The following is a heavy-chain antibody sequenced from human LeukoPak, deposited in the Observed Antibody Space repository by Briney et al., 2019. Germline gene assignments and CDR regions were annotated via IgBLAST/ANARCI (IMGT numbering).Heavy chain of an antibody. Sequence: PGGSLRLSCAASGFTFEYYGMTWVRQAPGKGLEWVSAISGSGGSTYYADSVKRRFTISRDNSKNTLYLQMNSLRAEDTAVYYCAKGYDSSGYYGFDAFDIWGQGTMVTVSS. CDR2: ISGSGGST. CDR1: GFTFEYYG. J-gene: IGHJ3*02. V-gene: IGHV3-23*01. CDR3: AKGYDSSGYYGFDAFDI. D-gene: IGHD3-22*01.